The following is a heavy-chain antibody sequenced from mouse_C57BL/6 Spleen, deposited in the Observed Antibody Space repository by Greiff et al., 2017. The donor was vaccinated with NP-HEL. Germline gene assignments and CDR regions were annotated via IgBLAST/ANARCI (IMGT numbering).Heavy chain of an antibody. V-gene: IGHV5-16*01. Sequence: EVKLVESEGGLVQPGSSMKLSCTASGFTFSDYYMAWVRQVPEKGLEWVANINYDGSSTYYLDSLKSRFIISRDNAKNILYLQMSSLKSEDTATYYCARVVYAMDYWGQRTSVTVSS. CDR2: INYDGSST. J-gene: IGHJ4*01. CDR3: ARVVYAMDY. CDR1: GFTFSDYY.